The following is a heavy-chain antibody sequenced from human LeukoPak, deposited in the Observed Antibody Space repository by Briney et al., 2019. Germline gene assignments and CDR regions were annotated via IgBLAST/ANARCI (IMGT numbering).Heavy chain of an antibody. CDR3: ARRRSTYYYMDV. Sequence: PGGSLRLSCAASGFTFSDYYMSWIRQAPGKGLEWVSYISSGGSTIYYADSVKGRFTISRDNSKNTLYLQMNSLRAEDTALYYCARRRSTYYYMDVWGKGTTVTVSS. V-gene: IGHV3-11*01. CDR2: ISSGGSTI. D-gene: IGHD1-26*01. J-gene: IGHJ6*03. CDR1: GFTFSDYY.